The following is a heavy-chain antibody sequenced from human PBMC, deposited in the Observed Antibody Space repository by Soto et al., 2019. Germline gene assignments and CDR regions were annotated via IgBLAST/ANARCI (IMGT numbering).Heavy chain of an antibody. D-gene: IGHD1-26*01. CDR1: GFIFSSYT. V-gene: IGHV3-30-3*01. CDR3: ARAPSGSYPEFDY. J-gene: IGHJ4*02. CDR2: ITYDGSNQ. Sequence: QVQLVESGGGVVQPGRSLRLSCAASGFIFSSYTMHWVRQAPGKGLEWVGVITYDGSNQYYADSVKGRFTISRDNSRNMLFLQMNSLRPDDTDVYYCARAPSGSYPEFDYWGQGPLVTVSS.